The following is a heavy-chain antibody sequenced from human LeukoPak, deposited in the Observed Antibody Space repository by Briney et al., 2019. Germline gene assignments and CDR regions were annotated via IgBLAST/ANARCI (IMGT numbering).Heavy chain of an antibody. J-gene: IGHJ5*02. D-gene: IGHD3-16*01. CDR1: GFTFSNYW. CDR3: ARGGGANNWFDP. Sequence: GGSLRLSCAASGFTFSNYWMGWVRQAPGKGLEWVSSISSSSSYIYYADSVKGRFTISRDNAKNSLYLQMNSLRAEDTAVYYCARGGGANNWFDPWGQGTLVTVSS. V-gene: IGHV3-21*01. CDR2: ISSSSSYI.